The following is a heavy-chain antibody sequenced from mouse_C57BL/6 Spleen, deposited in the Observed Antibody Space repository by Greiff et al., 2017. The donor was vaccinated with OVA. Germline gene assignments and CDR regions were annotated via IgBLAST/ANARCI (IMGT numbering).Heavy chain of an antibody. CDR1: GFTFSSYA. D-gene: IGHD4-1*01. V-gene: IGHV5-4*01. J-gene: IGHJ3*01. CDR3: ARDKLVSFAY. CDR2: ISDGGSYT. Sequence: EVKLVESGGGLVKPGGSLKLSCAASGFTFSSYAMSWVRQTPEKRLEWVATISDGGSYTYYPDNVKGRFTISRDNAKNNLYLQMSHLQSEDTAMYYCARDKLVSFAYWGQGTLVTVSA.